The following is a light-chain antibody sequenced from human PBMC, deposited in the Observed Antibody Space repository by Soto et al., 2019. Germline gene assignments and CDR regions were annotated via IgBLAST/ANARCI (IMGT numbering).Light chain of an antibody. Sequence: SPGTLSLSPGERATLSCMASQSVSSSYLAWYQQKPGQAPRLLIYGASSRATGIPDRFSGSGSGTDFTLTISRLEPEDFAVYYCQQYGSSRITFGQGTRLEIK. CDR2: GAS. CDR1: QSVSSSY. J-gene: IGKJ5*01. CDR3: QQYGSSRIT. V-gene: IGKV3-20*01.